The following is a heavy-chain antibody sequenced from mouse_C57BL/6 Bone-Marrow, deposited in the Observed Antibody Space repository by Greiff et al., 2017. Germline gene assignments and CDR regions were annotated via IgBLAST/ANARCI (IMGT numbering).Heavy chain of an antibody. D-gene: IGHD1-1*01. J-gene: IGHJ1*03. CDR3: ARESSSPDWYFDV. Sequence: VKLMESGAELAKPGASVKLSCKASGYTFTSYWMHWVTQRPGQGLEWIGYINPSSGYTKYNQKFKDKATLTADKSSSTAYMQLSSLTYEDSAVYYCARESSSPDWYFDVWGTGTTVTVSS. V-gene: IGHV1-7*01. CDR2: INPSSGYT. CDR1: GYTFTSYW.